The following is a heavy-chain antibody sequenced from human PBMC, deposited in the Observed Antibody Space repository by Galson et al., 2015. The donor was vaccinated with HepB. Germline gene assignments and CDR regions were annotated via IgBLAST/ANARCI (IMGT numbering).Heavy chain of an antibody. D-gene: IGHD1-7*01. V-gene: IGHV3-48*01. CDR3: ARGDLELDY. Sequence: SLRLSCAASGFTFSSYSMNWVRRAPGKGLEWVSYISSSSSTIYYADSVKGRFTISRDNAKNSLYLQMNSLRAEDTAVYYCARGDLELDYWGQGTLVTVSS. J-gene: IGHJ4*02. CDR2: ISSSSSTI. CDR1: GFTFSSYS.